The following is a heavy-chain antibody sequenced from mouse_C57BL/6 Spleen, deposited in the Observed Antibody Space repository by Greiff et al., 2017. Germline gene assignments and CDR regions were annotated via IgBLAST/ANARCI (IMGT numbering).Heavy chain of an antibody. Sequence: VKLVESGPGLVAPSQSLSITCTVSGFSLTSYGVSWVRQPQGKGLEWLGVIWGDGSTNYHSALISRLSNRKDNSKSQVFLKLNSLQSDDTATYYCAKLAQATSMDYWGQGASVTVSS. D-gene: IGHD3-2*02. CDR2: IWGDGST. V-gene: IGHV2-3*01. J-gene: IGHJ4*01. CDR1: GFSLTSYG. CDR3: AKLAQATSMDY.